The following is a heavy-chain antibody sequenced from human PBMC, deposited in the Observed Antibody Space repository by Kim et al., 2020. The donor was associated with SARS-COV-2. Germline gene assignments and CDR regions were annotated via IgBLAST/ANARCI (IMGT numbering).Heavy chain of an antibody. V-gene: IGHV3-23*01. CDR2: ISGSGGST. Sequence: GGSLRLSCAASGFTFSSYAMSWVRQAPGKGLEWVSAISGSGGSTYYADSVKGRFTISRDNSKNTLYLQMNSRTAEDTAVYYCAKDLYDYVWGSYGQPSDYCGQGALCTVSS. CDR3: AKDLYDYVWGSYGQPSDY. CDR1: GFTFSSYA. J-gene: IGHJ4*02. D-gene: IGHD3-16*01.